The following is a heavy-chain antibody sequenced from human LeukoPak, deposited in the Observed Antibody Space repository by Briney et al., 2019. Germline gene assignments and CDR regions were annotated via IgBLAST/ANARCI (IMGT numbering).Heavy chain of an antibody. CDR2: IHYSGST. V-gene: IGHV4-61*05. J-gene: IGHJ5*02. CDR1: GGSISSSSYY. CDR3: ARGHGSGSYYRS. Sequence: SETLSLTCTVSGGSISSSSYYWGWIRQPPGKGLEWIGYIHYSGSTNYNPSLKSRVTISVDTSKNQFSLKLSSVTAADTAVYYCARGHGSGSYYRSWGQGTLVTVSS. D-gene: IGHD3-10*01.